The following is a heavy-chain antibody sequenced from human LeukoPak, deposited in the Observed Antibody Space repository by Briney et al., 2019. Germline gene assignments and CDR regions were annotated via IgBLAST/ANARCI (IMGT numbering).Heavy chain of an antibody. V-gene: IGHV4-31*03. D-gene: IGHD3-22*01. CDR1: GGSISSGGYY. Sequence: SQTLSLTCTVSGGSISSGGYYWSWIRQHPGKGLDWIGYIYYSGSTYYNPSLKSRVTISVDTSKNQFSLKLSSVTAADTAVYYCARGTDRYDSSGYYFYYFDYWGQGTLVTVSS. J-gene: IGHJ4*02. CDR3: ARGTDRYDSSGYYFYYFDY. CDR2: IYYSGST.